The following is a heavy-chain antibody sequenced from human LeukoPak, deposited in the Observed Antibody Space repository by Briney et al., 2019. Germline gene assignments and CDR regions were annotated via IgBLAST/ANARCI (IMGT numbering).Heavy chain of an antibody. V-gene: IGHV1-46*01. CDR2: INPSGGST. CDR1: GYTFTSYY. J-gene: IGHJ4*02. Sequence: ASVKVSCKASGYTFTSYYMHWVRQAPGQGLEWMGIINPSGGSTSYAQKFQGRVTMTRDTSTSTVYMELSSLRSEDTAVYYCARGEEGYDSSGYYKPPYFDYWGQGTLVTVSS. D-gene: IGHD3-22*01. CDR3: ARGEEGYDSSGYYKPPYFDY.